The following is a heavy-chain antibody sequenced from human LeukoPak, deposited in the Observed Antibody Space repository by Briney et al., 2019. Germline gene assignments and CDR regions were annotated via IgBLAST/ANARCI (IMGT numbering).Heavy chain of an antibody. CDR1: GYTFINYG. Sequence: GASVKVSCKASGYTFINYGISWVRQATGHELEWMAWISGYKGYTNNGRSFQDRVGMTIDNSTYTAYMELRNLTSDDTVVYYCARDVEVYFWGDYFYGMDIWGQGTTVTV. CDR2: ISGYKGYT. D-gene: IGHD7-27*01. J-gene: IGHJ6*02. V-gene: IGHV1-18*01. CDR3: ARDVEVYFWGDYFYGMDI.